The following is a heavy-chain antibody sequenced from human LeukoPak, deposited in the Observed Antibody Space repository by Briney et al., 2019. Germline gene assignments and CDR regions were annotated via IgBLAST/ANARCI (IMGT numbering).Heavy chain of an antibody. V-gene: IGHV4-39*07. CDR2: IYYSGST. CDR1: GGSIGSTNYY. CDR3: ARDVGARLPGY. Sequence: SETLSLTCTVSGGSIGSTNYYWGWIRQPPGKGLEWIANIYYSGSTYYNPSLKSRVTISVDTSKNQFSLRLTSVTAADTAVYYCARDVGARLPGYWGQGTLVTVSS. J-gene: IGHJ4*02. D-gene: IGHD6-6*01.